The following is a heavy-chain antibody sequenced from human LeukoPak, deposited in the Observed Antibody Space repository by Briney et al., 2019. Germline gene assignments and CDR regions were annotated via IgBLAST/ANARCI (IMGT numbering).Heavy chain of an antibody. J-gene: IGHJ4*02. CDR2: IYYSGST. CDR1: GGSVSSGSYY. CDR3: ARGRPPAY. V-gene: IGHV4-61*01. Sequence: PSETLSLTCTVSGGSVSSGSYYWSWIRQPPGKGLEWIGYIYYSGSTNYNPSLKSRVTISVDTSKNQFSLKLSSVTVADTAVYYCARGRPPAYWGQGTLVTVSS.